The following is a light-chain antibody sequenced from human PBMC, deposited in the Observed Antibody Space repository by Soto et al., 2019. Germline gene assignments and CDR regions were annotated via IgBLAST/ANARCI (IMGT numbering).Light chain of an antibody. V-gene: IGKV1-13*02. Sequence: AIQLTQSPSSLSASVGDRVTITCRASQGISSALAWYQQKPGKAPKLLIYDASSLESGVPSRFSGSGSGTECTLTISSLQPEDFATYDCQQFNSYPLTFGGGTKVEIK. CDR1: QGISSA. CDR2: DAS. J-gene: IGKJ4*01. CDR3: QQFNSYPLT.